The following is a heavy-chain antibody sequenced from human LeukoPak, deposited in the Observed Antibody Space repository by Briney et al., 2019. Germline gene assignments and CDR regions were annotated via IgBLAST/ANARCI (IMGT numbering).Heavy chain of an antibody. CDR2: ISWNSGSI. J-gene: IGHJ4*02. CDR3: ARDRDGDYDILTGYYH. Sequence: PGRSLRLSCAASGFTFDDYAMHWVRQAPGKGLEWVSGISWNSGSIGYADSVKGRFTISRDNAKNSLYLQMNSLRAEDTAVYYCARDRDGDYDILTGYYHWGQGTLVTVSS. D-gene: IGHD3-9*01. CDR1: GFTFDDYA. V-gene: IGHV3-9*01.